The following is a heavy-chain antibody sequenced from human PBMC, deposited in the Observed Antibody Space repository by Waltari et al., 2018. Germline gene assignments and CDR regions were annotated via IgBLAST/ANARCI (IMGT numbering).Heavy chain of an antibody. Sequence: QVQLQESGPGLVKPSGTLSLTCAVSGGSISSSNWWSWVRQPPGKGLEWIGEIYQGGSTNVNAALNVRVTISVDKSKNQVSLKLSSGTAADTAVYYCARRTALAGAMVQGVMAYWGQGTLVTVSS. J-gene: IGHJ4*02. CDR3: ARRTALAGAMVQGVMAY. D-gene: IGHD3-10*01. V-gene: IGHV4-4*02. CDR1: GGSISSSNW. CDR2: IYQGGST.